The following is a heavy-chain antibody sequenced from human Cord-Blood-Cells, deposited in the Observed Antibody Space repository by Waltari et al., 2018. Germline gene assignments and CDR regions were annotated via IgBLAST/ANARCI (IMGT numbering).Heavy chain of an antibody. CDR2: IYYSGST. CDR3: ARRGYSGYDFDY. V-gene: IGHV4-59*08. CDR1: GGSISSYY. D-gene: IGHD5-12*01. J-gene: IGHJ4*02. Sequence: QVQLQESGPGLVKPSETLSLTCTVSGGSISSYYWSWIRQPPGKGLEWIGYIYYSGSTNYNPSLKSLVTISVDTSKNQFSLKLSSVTAADTAVYYCARRGYSGYDFDYWGQGTLVTVSS.